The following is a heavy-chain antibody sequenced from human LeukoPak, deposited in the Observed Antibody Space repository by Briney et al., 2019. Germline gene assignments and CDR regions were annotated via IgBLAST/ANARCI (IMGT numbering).Heavy chain of an antibody. CDR2: IYPDASDT. V-gene: IGHV5-51*01. D-gene: IGHD2-15*01. CDR1: GYSFSNYW. Sequence: GESLKISCKGSGYSFSNYWIGWVRQMPGKGLEWMGIIYPDASDTRYSPSFQGQVTISADKSISTAYLQWSSLKASDTAMYYCARAPADSPFGNWGLGTLVTVSS. CDR3: ARAPADSPFGN. J-gene: IGHJ4*02.